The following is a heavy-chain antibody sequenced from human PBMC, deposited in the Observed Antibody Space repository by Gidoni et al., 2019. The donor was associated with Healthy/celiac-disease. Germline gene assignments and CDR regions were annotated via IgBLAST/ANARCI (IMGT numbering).Heavy chain of an antibody. D-gene: IGHD2-2*01. CDR2: INHSGST. CDR3: ARGPPIVVVPAAMSSTWFDP. J-gene: IGHJ5*02. Sequence: QLQLQQWGAGLLKPSETLSLTCAVYGGSFSGYYWSWIRQPPGKGLEWIGEINHSGSTNYNPSRKSRVTISVDTSKNQFSLKLSAVTAADTAVYYCARGPPIVVVPAAMSSTWFDPWGQGTLVTVSS. CDR1: GGSFSGYY. V-gene: IGHV4-34*01.